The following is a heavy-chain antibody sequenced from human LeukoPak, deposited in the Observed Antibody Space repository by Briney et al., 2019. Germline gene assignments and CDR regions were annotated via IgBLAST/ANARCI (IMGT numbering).Heavy chain of an antibody. CDR3: ARDGVGYYDSSGYYYFQH. D-gene: IGHD3-22*01. J-gene: IGHJ1*01. CDR2: INPNSGGT. Sequence: GASVTLSFTATGDTFTGYYLHWVRQAPGQGLEWMGWINPNSGGTNYAQKFQGRVTMTRDTSISTAYMELSRLRSDDTAVYYCARDGVGYYDSSGYYYFQHWGQGVMVTVSS. V-gene: IGHV1-2*02. CDR1: GDTFTGYY.